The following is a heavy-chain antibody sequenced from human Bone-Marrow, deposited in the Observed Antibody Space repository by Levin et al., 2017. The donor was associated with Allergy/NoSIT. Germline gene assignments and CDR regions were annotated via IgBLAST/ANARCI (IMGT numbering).Heavy chain of an antibody. V-gene: IGHV2-70*04. J-gene: IGHJ5*02. CDR2: IDWDDDK. Sequence: SGPTLVKPTQTLTLTCTFSGFSLSTSGMRVSWIRQPPGKALEWLARIDWDDDKFYTPSLKTRLTISKDTSKNQVVLTMTNMDPVDTATYYCARTLAISGSYYNWFDPWGQGTLVTVSS. CDR3: ARTLAISGSYYNWFDP. D-gene: IGHD1-26*01. CDR1: GFSLSTSGMR.